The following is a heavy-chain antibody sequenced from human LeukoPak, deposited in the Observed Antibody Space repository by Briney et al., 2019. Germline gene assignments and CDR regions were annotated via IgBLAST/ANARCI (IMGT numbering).Heavy chain of an antibody. J-gene: IGHJ4*02. Sequence: SETLSLTCAVNGVSFSCYHWSWIRQSPGKGLECIVEITHTGSINYNPSLKSRVTFSVDTSKNQFYLTMTSVSPADTAVYYCANEGGPARPGLDSWGQGTLVTVSS. CDR1: GVSFSCYH. D-gene: IGHD6-6*01. CDR2: ITHTGSI. V-gene: IGHV4-34*01. CDR3: ANEGGPARPGLDS.